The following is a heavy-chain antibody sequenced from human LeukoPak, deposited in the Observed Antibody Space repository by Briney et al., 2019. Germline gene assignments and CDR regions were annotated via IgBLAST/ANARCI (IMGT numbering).Heavy chain of an antibody. J-gene: IGHJ5*02. CDR2: IYYSGST. Sequence: PSETLSLTRSVSGGSISTSSYYWGWIRQPPGKGLEWIGSIYYSGSTDYNPSLKSRVTISLDTSKNQFSLKLSSVTAADTAVYYCARHVPSTIFFNWFDPWGQGTLVTVSS. CDR1: GGSISTSSYY. CDR3: ARHVPSTIFFNWFDP. D-gene: IGHD3-3*01. V-gene: IGHV4-39*01.